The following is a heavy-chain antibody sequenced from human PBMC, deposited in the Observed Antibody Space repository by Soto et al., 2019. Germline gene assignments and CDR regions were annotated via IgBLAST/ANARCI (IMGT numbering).Heavy chain of an antibody. V-gene: IGHV6-1*01. J-gene: IGHJ5*02. CDR2: TYYRSKWYN. CDR1: GDSVSSNSAA. D-gene: IGHD2-15*01. CDR3: ARTYCSGGTCYSSGTNSFDH. Sequence: PSQTLSLTCAISGDSVSSNSAAWTWIRQSPSRGLEWLGRTYYRSKWYNDYAESVGSRITINPDTSKNQFSLQLNSVTPEDTAVYYCARTYCSGGTCYSSGTNSFDHWGQGTLVTVSS.